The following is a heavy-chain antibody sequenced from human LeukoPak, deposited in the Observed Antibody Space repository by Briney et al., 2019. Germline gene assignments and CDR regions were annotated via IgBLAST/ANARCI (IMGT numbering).Heavy chain of an antibody. D-gene: IGHD3-22*01. V-gene: IGHV4-59*01. CDR1: GGSISSDY. CDR2: IYYSGST. CDR3: ARETYYYDSSGYYMPDY. J-gene: IGHJ4*02. Sequence: KPSETLSLTCTVSGGSISSDYWSWIRQPPGKGLEWIGYIYYSGSTNYNPSLKSRVTISVDTSKNQFSLKLSSVTAADTAVYYCARETYYYDSSGYYMPDYWGQGTLVTVSS.